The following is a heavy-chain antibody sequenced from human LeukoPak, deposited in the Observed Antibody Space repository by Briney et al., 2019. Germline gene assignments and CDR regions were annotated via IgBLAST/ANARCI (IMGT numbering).Heavy chain of an antibody. D-gene: IGHD6-19*01. V-gene: IGHV3-74*01. CDR2: INSDGSST. CDR1: GFTFSSYW. CDR3: ARVRQWLVPTFDY. Sequence: PGGSLRLSCAASGFTFSSYWMHWVRQAPGKGLVWVSRINSDGSSTSYADSVKGRFTISSDNAKNTLYLQMNSLRAEDTSVYYCARVRQWLVPTFDYWGQGTLVTVSS. J-gene: IGHJ4*02.